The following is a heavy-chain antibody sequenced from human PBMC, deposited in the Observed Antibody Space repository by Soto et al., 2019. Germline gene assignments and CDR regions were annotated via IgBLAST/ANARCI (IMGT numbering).Heavy chain of an antibody. J-gene: IGHJ4*02. Sequence: EVQLVESGGGLVQPGRSLRLSCAASGFTFNDYAMHWVRQAPGKGLERVSGISWNSGSVGYADSVKGRFTISRDNAKNSLYLQMNNLRTEDTAFYFCAKDTRHTSGWSTFDYWGQGTLVSVSS. D-gene: IGHD6-19*01. CDR2: ISWNSGSV. CDR1: GFTFNDYA. CDR3: AKDTRHTSGWSTFDY. V-gene: IGHV3-9*01.